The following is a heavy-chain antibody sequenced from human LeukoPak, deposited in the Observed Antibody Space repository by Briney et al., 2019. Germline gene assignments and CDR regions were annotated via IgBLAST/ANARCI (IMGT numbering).Heavy chain of an antibody. J-gene: IGHJ2*01. V-gene: IGHV4-61*01. CDR3: ARETADWYFDL. Sequence: SETLSLTCTVSGGSVSSGSYYWSWLRQPPGKGLEWIGYIYYSGSTNYNPSLKSRVTISVDTSKNQFSLKLSSVTAADTAVYCCARETADWYFDLWGRGTLVTVSS. CDR1: GGSVSSGSYY. D-gene: IGHD1-14*01. CDR2: IYYSGST.